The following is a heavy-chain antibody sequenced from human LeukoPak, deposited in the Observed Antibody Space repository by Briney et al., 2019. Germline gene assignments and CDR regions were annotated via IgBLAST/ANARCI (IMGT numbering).Heavy chain of an antibody. J-gene: IGHJ4*02. CDR2: ISYDGSNK. CDR3: ARDGCSSTSCYLNNYFDY. CDR1: GFTFSSYA. V-gene: IGHV3-30-3*01. D-gene: IGHD2-2*01. Sequence: PGGSLRLSCAASGFTFSSYAMHWVRQAPGKGLEWVAVISYDGSNKYYADSVKGRFTISRDNSKNTLYLQMNSLRAEDTAVYYCARDGCSSTSCYLNNYFDYWGQGTLVTVSS.